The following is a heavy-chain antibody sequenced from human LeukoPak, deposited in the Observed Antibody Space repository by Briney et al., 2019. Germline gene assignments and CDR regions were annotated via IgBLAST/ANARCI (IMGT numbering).Heavy chain of an antibody. J-gene: IGHJ4*02. CDR2: INWNSGNI. CDR1: GFTFDDYA. Sequence: GGSLRLSCAASGFTFDDYAMYWVRQVPGKGLEWVSGINWNSGNIVYADSVKGRFTISRDNAKNSLYLQMNSLRAEDMALYYCAKGGSYGLDFTFDYWGQGTLVTVSS. V-gene: IGHV3-9*03. D-gene: IGHD1-26*01. CDR3: AKGGSYGLDFTFDY.